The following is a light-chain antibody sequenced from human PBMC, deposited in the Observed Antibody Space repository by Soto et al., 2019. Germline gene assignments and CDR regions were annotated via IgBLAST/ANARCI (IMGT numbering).Light chain of an antibody. CDR3: QQRNNWPRIT. CDR2: DAS. J-gene: IGKJ5*01. CDR1: QSVGSY. Sequence: EVLLTQSPATLSLSPGERATLSCRASQSVGSYLAWYQQKPGQAPRLLIYDASKRATDIPTRFSGSGSGTDFTLTISSLEPEDFAVYYCQQRNNWPRITFGQGPRLEIK. V-gene: IGKV3-11*01.